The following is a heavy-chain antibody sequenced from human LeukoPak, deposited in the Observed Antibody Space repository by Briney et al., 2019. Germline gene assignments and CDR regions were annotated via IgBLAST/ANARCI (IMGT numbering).Heavy chain of an antibody. CDR3: ARGRLWNFNDGFDI. J-gene: IGHJ3*02. CDR1: GDTFNSYD. D-gene: IGHD2-21*01. V-gene: IGHV1-8*03. CDR2: INPKSRNT. Sequence: ASVKVSCKASGDTFNSYDIKWMRQAPGLGLEWMGWINPKSRNTGYAEQFQGRVTITGDASISTAYMELRSLTSNDTAVYYCARGRLWNFNDGFDIWGQGTMVTVSS.